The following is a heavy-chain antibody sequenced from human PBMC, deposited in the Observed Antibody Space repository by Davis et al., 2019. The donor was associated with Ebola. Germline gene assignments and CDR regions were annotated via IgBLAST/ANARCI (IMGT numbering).Heavy chain of an antibody. CDR1: VGTFSSYT. CDR2: IIPILGIA. CDR3: APMTSSLQHGGIEYFQN. Sequence: SVKVSCQASVGTFSSYTINWVRQAPGQALEWMGRIIPILGIANYAQKIQGRVTITADKSTSTAYMELSSLRYEDTAVYYCAPMTSSLQHGGIEYFQNWGQGTLVTVSS. J-gene: IGHJ1*01. D-gene: IGHD4-11*01. V-gene: IGHV1-69*02.